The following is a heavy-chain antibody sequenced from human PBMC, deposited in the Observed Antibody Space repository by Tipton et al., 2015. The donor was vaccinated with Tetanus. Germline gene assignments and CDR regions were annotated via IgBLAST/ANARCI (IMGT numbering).Heavy chain of an antibody. Sequence: SLRLSCAASGFIFSSYGIHWVRQAPGKGLEWVAVSWYDGTDKYYADSVKGRFTISRDNSKNTLYLQMNSLRAGDTAVYYCAREADCSGGSCFSGDFGTWGPGTQVTVSS. CDR2: SWYDGTDK. D-gene: IGHD2-15*01. CDR1: GFIFSSYG. V-gene: IGHV3-33*01. CDR3: AREADCSGGSCFSGDFGT. J-gene: IGHJ4*02.